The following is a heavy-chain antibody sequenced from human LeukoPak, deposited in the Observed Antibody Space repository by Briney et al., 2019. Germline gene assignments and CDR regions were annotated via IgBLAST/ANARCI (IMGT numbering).Heavy chain of an antibody. CDR3: ARSEYYDSSGYLDY. Sequence: SETLSLTCTVSGGSISSYYWGWIRQPPGKGLEWIGYIYYSGSTNYNPSLKSQVTISVDTSKNQFSLKLSSVTAADTAVYYCARSEYYDSSGYLDYWGQGTLVTVSS. V-gene: IGHV4-59*01. CDR1: GGSISSYY. J-gene: IGHJ4*02. CDR2: IYYSGST. D-gene: IGHD3-22*01.